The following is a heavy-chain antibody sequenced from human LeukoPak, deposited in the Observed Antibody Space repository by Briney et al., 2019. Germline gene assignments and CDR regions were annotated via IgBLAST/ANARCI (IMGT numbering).Heavy chain of an antibody. Sequence: SGGSLRLSCAASGFTFSSYWMSWVRQAPGKGLEWVANIKHDGSEKDYVDSVRGRFTVSRDNAKISLYLQMNSLRAEDTALYYCARAGYSSGPFDYWGQGTLVTVSS. D-gene: IGHD6-19*01. J-gene: IGHJ4*02. CDR3: ARAGYSSGPFDY. CDR2: IKHDGSEK. CDR1: GFTFSSYW. V-gene: IGHV3-7*01.